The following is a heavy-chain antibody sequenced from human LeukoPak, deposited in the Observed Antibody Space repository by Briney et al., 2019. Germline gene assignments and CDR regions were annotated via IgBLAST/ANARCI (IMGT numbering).Heavy chain of an antibody. Sequence: ASVKVSCKASGYTFTSYDINWVRQATGQGLEWMGWMNPNSGNTGYAQKFQGRVTMTRNTSISTAYMELSSLRSEDTAVYYCARDVYFSGGCYPVHDPFDIWGQGTMVTVSS. J-gene: IGHJ3*02. V-gene: IGHV1-8*01. CDR2: MNPNSGNT. D-gene: IGHD1-26*01. CDR3: ARDVYFSGGCYPVHDPFDI. CDR1: GYTFTSYD.